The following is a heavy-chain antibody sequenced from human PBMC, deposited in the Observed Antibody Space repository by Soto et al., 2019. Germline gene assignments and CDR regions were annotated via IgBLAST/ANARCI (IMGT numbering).Heavy chain of an antibody. V-gene: IGHV1-3*01. CDR1: GYTFTSYA. CDR2: INAGNGNT. J-gene: IGHJ4*02. CDR3: ARDNFDY. Sequence: ASVKVSCKASGYTFTSYAMHWVRQAPGQRLEWMGWINAGNGNTKYSQKLQGRVTMTTDTSASTAYMELRSLRSDDTAVYYCARDNFDYWGQGTLVTVSS.